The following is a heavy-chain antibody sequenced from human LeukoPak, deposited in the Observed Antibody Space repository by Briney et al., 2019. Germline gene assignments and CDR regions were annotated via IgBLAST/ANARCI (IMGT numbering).Heavy chain of an antibody. CDR3: ARRYCSGGSCLDY. D-gene: IGHD2-15*01. CDR1: GGSISSSSYY. V-gene: IGHV4-39*01. J-gene: IGHJ4*02. CDR2: IYYSGST. Sequence: SETLSLTCTVPGGSISSSSYYWGWIRQPPGKGLEWIGSIYYSGSTYYNPSLKSRVTISVDTSKNQFSLKLSSVTAADTAVYYCARRYCSGGSCLDYWGQGTLVTVSS.